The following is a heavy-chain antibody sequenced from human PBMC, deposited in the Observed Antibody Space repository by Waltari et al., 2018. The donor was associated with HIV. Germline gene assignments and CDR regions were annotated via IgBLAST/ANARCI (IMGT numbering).Heavy chain of an antibody. V-gene: IGHV4-39*07. J-gene: IGHJ6*02. CDR3: ARVVEYCSSTSCPDHQYYYGMDV. Sequence: QLQLQESGSGLVKPSETLSLSCTVSGGSITSSSYYWGWIRQPPGKVLEWLGSIYYSGSAYDSPSLKSRVNISLDTSKSQYPLRLSAVTAADTALYYCARVVEYCSSTSCPDHQYYYGMDVWGQGTTVTVSS. CDR1: GGSITSSSYY. D-gene: IGHD2-2*01. CDR2: IYYSGSA.